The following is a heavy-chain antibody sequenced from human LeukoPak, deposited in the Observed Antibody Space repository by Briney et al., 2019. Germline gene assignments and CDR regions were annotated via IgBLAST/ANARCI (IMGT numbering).Heavy chain of an antibody. CDR2: ISSSSSTI. V-gene: IGHV3-48*01. CDR3: AKGNWNDGPDY. Sequence: GGSLRLSCAASGFTFSSYSMNWVRQAPGKGLERVSYISSSSSTIYYADSVKGRFTISRDNSKNTLYLQMNSLRAEDTAVYYCAKGNWNDGPDYWGQGTLVTVSS. CDR1: GFTFSSYS. J-gene: IGHJ4*02. D-gene: IGHD1-1*01.